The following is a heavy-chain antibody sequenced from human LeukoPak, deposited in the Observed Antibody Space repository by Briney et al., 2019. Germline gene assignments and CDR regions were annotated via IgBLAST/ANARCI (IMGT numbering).Heavy chain of an antibody. CDR2: HYYSGST. Sequence: SETLSLSCSVPGGPISSYHWSWSRQPPAKGLEWIGHHYYSGSTNYNPSLKSRVAISVDTSQNQFSRKLRSVTADDTAVHYCARLRSVGSYGMYVWGQGTTVTDSS. CDR3: ARLRSVGSYGMYV. J-gene: IGHJ6*02. CDR1: GGPISSYH. D-gene: IGHD1-26*01. V-gene: IGHV4-59*08.